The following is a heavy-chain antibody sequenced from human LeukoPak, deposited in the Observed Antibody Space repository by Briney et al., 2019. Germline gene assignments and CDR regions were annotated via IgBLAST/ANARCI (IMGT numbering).Heavy chain of an antibody. Sequence: GGSLRLSCAASGFTFSSYAMSWVRQAPGKGLEWVSSISSSSSYIYYADSVKGRFTISRDNAKNSLYLQMNSLRAEDTAVYYCARRYYDFWSGYYRNWFDPWGQGTLVTVSS. J-gene: IGHJ5*02. D-gene: IGHD3-3*01. CDR2: ISSSSSYI. CDR3: ARRYYDFWSGYYRNWFDP. V-gene: IGHV3-21*01. CDR1: GFTFSSYA.